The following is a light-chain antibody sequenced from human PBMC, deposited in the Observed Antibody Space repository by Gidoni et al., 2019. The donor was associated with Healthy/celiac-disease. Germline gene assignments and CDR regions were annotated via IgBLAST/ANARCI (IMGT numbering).Light chain of an antibody. CDR1: QSISSW. CDR3: QQYNSYPCS. CDR2: KAF. V-gene: IGKV1-5*03. J-gene: IGKJ2*04. Sequence: DLHMTPSPSILSASVVDRVTITCRASQSISSWLAWYQQKPGKGPKLLIYKAFSLESGVPSRFSGSGSGTEFTLTIRSLQPDDLATYYCQQYNSYPCSFGQGTKLEIK.